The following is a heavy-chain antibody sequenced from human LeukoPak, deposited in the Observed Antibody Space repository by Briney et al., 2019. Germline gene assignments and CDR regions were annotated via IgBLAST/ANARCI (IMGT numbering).Heavy chain of an antibody. CDR3: ARDLSRDFDSGRFDY. J-gene: IGHJ4*02. V-gene: IGHV3-9*01. CDR1: GIPFGHYS. D-gene: IGHD3-22*01. Sequence: AACGIPFGHYSVQGAPGASRKALVEGLGNRWNWGSIGYADSVKGRSTISRDNAKNSLYLQMNSLRTEDTAFYYCARDLSRDFDSGRFDYWGQGTLVTVSS. CDR2: NRWNWGSI.